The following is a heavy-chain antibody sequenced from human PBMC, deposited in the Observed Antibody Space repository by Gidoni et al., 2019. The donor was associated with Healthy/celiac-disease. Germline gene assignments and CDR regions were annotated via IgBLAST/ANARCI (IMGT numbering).Heavy chain of an antibody. Sequence: EVQLVESGGGLVKPGGSLRLSCAASGFTFSNAWMSWVRQAPGKGLEWVGRIKSKTDGGTTDYAAPVKGRFTISRDDSKNTLYLQMNSLKTEDTAVYYCTTAVVPAAIAYYYGMDVWGQGTTVTVSS. CDR3: TTAVVPAAIAYYYGMDV. CDR1: GFTFSNAW. CDR2: IKSKTDGGTT. D-gene: IGHD2-2*01. V-gene: IGHV3-15*01. J-gene: IGHJ6*02.